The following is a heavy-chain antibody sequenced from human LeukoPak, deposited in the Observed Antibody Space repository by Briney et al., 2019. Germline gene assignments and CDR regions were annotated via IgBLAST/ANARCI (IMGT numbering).Heavy chain of an antibody. D-gene: IGHD3-22*01. CDR3: ATRTPYYYDSSGYYSEAFDI. J-gene: IGHJ3*02. CDR2: IYYSGST. CDR1: GGSISSGGYY. V-gene: IGHV4-31*03. Sequence: PSETLSLTCTVSGGSISSGGYYWRWIRQHPGKGLEWIGYIYYSGSTYYNPSLKSRVTISVDTSKNQFSLKLSSVTAADTAVYYCATRTPYYYDSSGYYSEAFDIWGQGTMVTVSS.